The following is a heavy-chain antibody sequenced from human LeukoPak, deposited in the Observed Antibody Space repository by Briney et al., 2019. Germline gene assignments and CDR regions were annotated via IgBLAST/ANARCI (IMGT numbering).Heavy chain of an antibody. CDR3: ARHGYSFGLDY. J-gene: IGHJ4*02. CDR2: ISGDGSST. CDR1: GFTFSSYW. Sequence: PGGSLRLSCAASGFTFSSYWMHWVRQAPGMGLVWVSRISGDGSSTSYADSVKGRFTISRDNAKNTLYLQMNSLRVEDTAMYYCARHGYSFGLDYWGQGTLVTVSS. D-gene: IGHD5-18*01. V-gene: IGHV3-74*01.